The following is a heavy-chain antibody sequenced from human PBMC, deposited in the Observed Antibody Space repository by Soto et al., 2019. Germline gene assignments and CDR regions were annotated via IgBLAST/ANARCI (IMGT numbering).Heavy chain of an antibody. J-gene: IGHJ6*03. CDR2: INPSGGST. D-gene: IGHD2-2*01. Sequence: ASVKVSCKASGYTFTSYYMHWVRQAPGQGLEWMGIINPSGGSTSYAQKFQGRVTMTRDTSTSTVYMELSSLRSEDTAVYYCARGFVDQYQLLYYYYYMDVWGKGTTVTVSS. CDR1: GYTFTSYY. CDR3: ARGFVDQYQLLYYYYYMDV. V-gene: IGHV1-46*01.